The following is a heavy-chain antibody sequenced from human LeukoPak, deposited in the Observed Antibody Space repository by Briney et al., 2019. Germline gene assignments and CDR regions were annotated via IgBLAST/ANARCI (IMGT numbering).Heavy chain of an antibody. CDR3: ATDRDCSGTSCYTGAFRYYYYYGMDV. J-gene: IGHJ6*02. CDR2: ISSSGSTK. Sequence: PGGSLRLSCAASGFTFGSYEMNWVRQAPGKGLEWVAYISSSGSTKYYADSVKGRFTISRDNAKNSLYLQMNSLRAEDTAVYYCATDRDCSGTSCYTGAFRYYYYYGMDVWGQGTTVTVSS. CDR1: GFTFGSYE. V-gene: IGHV3-48*03. D-gene: IGHD2-2*02.